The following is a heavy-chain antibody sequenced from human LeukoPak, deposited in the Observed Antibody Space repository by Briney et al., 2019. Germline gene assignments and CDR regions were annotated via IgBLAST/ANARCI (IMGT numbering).Heavy chain of an antibody. D-gene: IGHD3-9*01. Sequence: SETLSLTCTVSGGSISSSSFYWGWIRQPPGKGLEWIGSIYYRGSTYYNPSLKSRVTISVDMSENQVSLKLRSVTAADTAVYYCARGRNHPKYYDILTGYWTADYWGQGTLVTVSS. V-gene: IGHV4-39*01. CDR3: ARGRNHPKYYDILTGYWTADY. CDR2: IYYRGST. CDR1: GGSISSSSFY. J-gene: IGHJ4*02.